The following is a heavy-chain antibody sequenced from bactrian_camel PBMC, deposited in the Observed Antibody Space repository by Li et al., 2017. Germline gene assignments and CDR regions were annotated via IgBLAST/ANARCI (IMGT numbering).Heavy chain of an antibody. CDR1: GFRHSVCT. V-gene: IGHV3S53*01. D-gene: IGHD6*01. Sequence: QVQLVESGGGLVQPGGSLRLSCTASGFRHSVCTMGWYRQTPGKERVVVSTILSDGTITYADSVKGRFTISRDNAKNMVYLHLNSLKTEDMAMYYCANTVAGSPYYWGQGTQVTVS. J-gene: IGHJ4*01. CDR3: ANTVAGSPYY. CDR2: ILSDGTI.